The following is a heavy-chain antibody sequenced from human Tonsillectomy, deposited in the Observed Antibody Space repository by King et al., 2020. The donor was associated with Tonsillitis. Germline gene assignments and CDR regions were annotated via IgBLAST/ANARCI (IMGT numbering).Heavy chain of an antibody. J-gene: IGHJ4*02. CDR3: ARDTVNYDILTGYYFDY. D-gene: IGHD3-9*01. CDR2: ISSSSRTI. Sequence: VQLVESGGGLVQPGGSLRLSCEASGFTFSSYRMNWVSQAPGKGLEWVSYISSSSRTIYYADSVKGRFTISRDNAKNSLYLQMNSLRAEDTAVYYCARDTVNYDILTGYYFDYWGQGTLVTVSS. V-gene: IGHV3-48*01. CDR1: GFTFSSYR.